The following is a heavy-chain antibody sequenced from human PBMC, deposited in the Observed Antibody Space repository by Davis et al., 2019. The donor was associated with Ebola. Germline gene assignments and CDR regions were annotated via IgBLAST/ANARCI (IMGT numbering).Heavy chain of an antibody. D-gene: IGHD3-3*02. CDR2: IYPGDSDT. J-gene: IGHJ4*02. Sequence: GESLEISCKGSGYTFTTYWIGWVRQMPGKGLEWMGIIYPGDSDTRYSPSFQGQVTISADKSISTAYLQWSSLKASDTAMYYCARRGGWSGAFLDYWGQGTLVTVSS. CDR1: GYTFTTYW. V-gene: IGHV5-51*01. CDR3: ARRGGWSGAFLDY.